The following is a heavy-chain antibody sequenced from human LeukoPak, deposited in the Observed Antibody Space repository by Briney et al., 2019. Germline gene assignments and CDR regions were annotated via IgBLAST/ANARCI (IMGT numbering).Heavy chain of an antibody. J-gene: IGHJ4*02. Sequence: ASVKVPCKASGYTFTGYYMHWVRQAPGQGLEWMGWINPNSGGTNYAQKFQGRVTMTRDTSISTAYMELSRLRSDDTAVYYCARASGRTPLFDYWGQGTLVTVSS. CDR3: ARASGRTPLFDY. CDR2: INPNSGGT. V-gene: IGHV1-2*02. CDR1: GYTFTGYY. D-gene: IGHD1-14*01.